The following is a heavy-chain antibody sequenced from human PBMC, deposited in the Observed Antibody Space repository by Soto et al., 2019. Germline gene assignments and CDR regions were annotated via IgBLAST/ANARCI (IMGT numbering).Heavy chain of an antibody. J-gene: IGHJ6*02. Sequence: GASAELSWNAGGYGIASNARHWVRQAPRQRLEWMGWINAGNGNTKYSQKFQGRVTITRDTSASTAYMELSSLRSEDTAVYYCARAHLAVYYYYSGMDVWVQGTTVLVSS. CDR1: GYGIASNA. CDR3: ARAHLAVYYYYSGMDV. CDR2: INAGNGNT. V-gene: IGHV1-3*01.